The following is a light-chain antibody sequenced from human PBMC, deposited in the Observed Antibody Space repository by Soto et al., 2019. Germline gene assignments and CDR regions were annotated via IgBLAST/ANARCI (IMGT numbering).Light chain of an antibody. J-gene: IGKJ5*01. CDR3: VQATLFPQT. Sequence: IVMTQTPVSSLVTLGQPASISCRASQNLVHSDGNTYLSWLHQRPGQPPRLXXYKISNRFSGVPDRFSVSGAGTDFTLKISGVEPEDFGMYYCVQATLFPQTFCQGTRLEIK. CDR2: KIS. CDR1: QNLVHSDGNTY. V-gene: IGKV2-24*01.